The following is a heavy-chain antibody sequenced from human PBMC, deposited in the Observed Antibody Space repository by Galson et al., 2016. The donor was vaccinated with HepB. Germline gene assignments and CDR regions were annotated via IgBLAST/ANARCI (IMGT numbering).Heavy chain of an antibody. V-gene: IGHV1-18*01. CDR3: ARAPGIEVSGVFHP. Sequence: SVKVSCKASGYMFTDYGVAWVRQAPGQGLEWIGWISAHNGNTVSAQKFRGRVTMTTDTSTTTAYMSLSSLTSDDTAVYFCARAPGIEVSGVFHPWGQGTVLIASS. D-gene: IGHD6-19*01. J-gene: IGHJ5*02. CDR2: ISAHNGNT. CDR1: GYMFTDYG.